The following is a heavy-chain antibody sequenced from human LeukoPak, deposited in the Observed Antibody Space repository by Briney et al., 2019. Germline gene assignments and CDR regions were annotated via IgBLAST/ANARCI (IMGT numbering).Heavy chain of an antibody. CDR3: AKGYGPNYYFEY. D-gene: IGHD4-17*01. V-gene: IGHV3-30*04. Sequence: PGGSLRLSCAASGFTFSSHAMHWVRQAPGKGLEWVALISYDGTNKYYADSVKGRFTISRDNSKNALFLQMNSLRPEDTAVFYCAKGYGPNYYFEYWGQGTLVTVSS. CDR1: GFTFSSHA. J-gene: IGHJ4*02. CDR2: ISYDGTNK.